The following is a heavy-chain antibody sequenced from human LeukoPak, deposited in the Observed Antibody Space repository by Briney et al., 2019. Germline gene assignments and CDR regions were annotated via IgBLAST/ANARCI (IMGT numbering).Heavy chain of an antibody. D-gene: IGHD1-1*01. Sequence: SETLSLTCTVSGGSISGYYWSWIRQPPGKGLEWIGYIYYSGSTKYYPSLKSRVTISVDTSKNQFSLKLSSVTAADTAVYYCARGELESFFDYWGQGTLVTVSS. CDR3: ARGELESFFDY. CDR2: IYYSGST. CDR1: GGSISGYY. V-gene: IGHV4-59*01. J-gene: IGHJ4*02.